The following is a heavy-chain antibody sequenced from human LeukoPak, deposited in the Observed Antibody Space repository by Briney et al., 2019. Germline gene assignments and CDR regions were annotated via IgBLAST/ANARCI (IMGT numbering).Heavy chain of an antibody. J-gene: IGHJ4*02. CDR3: ARAARLDY. CDR1: VGYISSYY. CDR2: IYTSGGT. Sequence: PSETLSLTCTVPVGYISSYYCTWIRQPAGKVLECIGRIYTSGGTNYNPSLRSRVTMSVDTSKNQFSLKLSSVTAADTAVYYCARAARLDYWGQGTLVTVSS. V-gene: IGHV4-4*07. D-gene: IGHD6-6*01.